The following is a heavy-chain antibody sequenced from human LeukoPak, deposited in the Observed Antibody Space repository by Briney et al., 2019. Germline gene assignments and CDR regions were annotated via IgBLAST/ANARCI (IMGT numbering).Heavy chain of an antibody. CDR1: GGSFSGYY. V-gene: IGHV4-34*01. J-gene: IGHJ4*02. CDR3: AGIGCCSGGSCYTLNYFDY. Sequence: PSETLSLTCAVYGGSFSGYYWSWIRQPPGKGLEWIGEINHSGSTNYNPSLKSRVTISVDTSKNQFSLKLSSVTAADTAVYYCAGIGCCSGGSCYTLNYFDYWGQGTLVTVSS. CDR2: INHSGST. D-gene: IGHD2-15*01.